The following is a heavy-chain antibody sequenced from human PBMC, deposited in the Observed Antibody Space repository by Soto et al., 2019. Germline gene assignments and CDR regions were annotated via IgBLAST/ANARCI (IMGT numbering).Heavy chain of an antibody. J-gene: IGHJ2*01. D-gene: IGHD3-22*01. V-gene: IGHV4-59*01. Sequence: SETLSLTCTVSGGSISSYYWSWIRQPPGKGLEWIGYIYYSGSTNYNPSLKSRVTISVDTSKNHFSLKLSSVTAADTAVYYCVRGHYDSSGQWYFDLWGRGTLVT. CDR1: GGSISSYY. CDR2: IYYSGST. CDR3: VRGHYDSSGQWYFDL.